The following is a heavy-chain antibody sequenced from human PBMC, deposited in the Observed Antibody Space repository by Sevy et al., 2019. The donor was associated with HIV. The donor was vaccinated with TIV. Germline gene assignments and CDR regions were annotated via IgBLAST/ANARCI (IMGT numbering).Heavy chain of an antibody. CDR1: GFTFRTYA. D-gene: IGHD1-26*01. V-gene: IGHV3-30-3*01. CDR3: ARGPEWELTSFLSH. Sequence: GGSLRLSCAASGFTFRTYAFHWVRQTPGRGLEWIGLISSNGDNAFYANSVRGRFTISRDNSMNTLYLQMSSSTPDDTAVYYCARGPEWELTSFLSHWGQGTLVTVSS. CDR2: ISSNGDNA. J-gene: IGHJ4*02.